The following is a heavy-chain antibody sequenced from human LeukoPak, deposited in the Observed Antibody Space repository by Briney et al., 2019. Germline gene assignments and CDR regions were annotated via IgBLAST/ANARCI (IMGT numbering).Heavy chain of an antibody. V-gene: IGHV4-39*07. CDR3: ARGGVLKSVDY. J-gene: IGHJ4*02. D-gene: IGHD3-16*01. Sequence: PSETLSLTCTVSGGSISSSSYYWGWIRQPPGKGLEWIGSIYYSGSTNYNPSLKSRVTISVDTSKNQFSLKLSSVTAADTAVYYCARGGVLKSVDYWGQGTLVAVSS. CDR2: IYYSGST. CDR1: GGSISSSSYY.